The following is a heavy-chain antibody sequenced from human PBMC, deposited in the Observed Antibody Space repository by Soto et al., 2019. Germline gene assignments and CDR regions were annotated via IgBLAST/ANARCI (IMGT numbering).Heavy chain of an antibody. Sequence: SLRLSCAASGFTYSTYTMHWVRQAPGKGLEWVAVISYDGNNKFYADSVKGRFTISRDSTKQTLYLQMNSLRPDDTAMYYCAKSGHSYGSSYYYGLDVWGQGTTVTVSS. CDR3: AKSGHSYGSSYYYGLDV. CDR1: GFTYSTYT. D-gene: IGHD5-18*01. CDR2: ISYDGNNK. J-gene: IGHJ6*02. V-gene: IGHV3-30-3*02.